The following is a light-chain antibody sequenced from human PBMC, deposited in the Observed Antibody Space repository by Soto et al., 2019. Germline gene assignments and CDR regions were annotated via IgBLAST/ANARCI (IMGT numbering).Light chain of an antibody. CDR1: QSVSSN. J-gene: IGKJ1*01. V-gene: IGKV3-15*01. Sequence: EIVMTQSPATLSVSPGERATLSCRASQSVSSNLAWYQQKPGQAPRLLIYGASTRATGIPDRFSGSGSGTDVTLTIRSLQSEDFAVYYCQQYNNWPPVTFGQGTKVEIK. CDR2: GAS. CDR3: QQYNNWPPVT.